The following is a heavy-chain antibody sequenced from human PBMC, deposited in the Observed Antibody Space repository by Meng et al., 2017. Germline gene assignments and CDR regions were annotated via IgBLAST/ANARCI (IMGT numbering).Heavy chain of an antibody. CDR2: ISTSGNTI. D-gene: IGHD6-13*01. J-gene: IGHJ4*02. CDR1: GFTFSDYC. CDR3: ARVMGSYSSDY. V-gene: IGHV3-11*01. Sequence: QVQLVESGGGLVKPGGSLRLSCAASGFTFSDYCMSWIRQAPGKGLEWISYISTSGNTIYYTDSVKGRFAISRDNAKNSLYLQMSSLRAEDTAVYYCARVMGSYSSDYWGPGTLVTVSS.